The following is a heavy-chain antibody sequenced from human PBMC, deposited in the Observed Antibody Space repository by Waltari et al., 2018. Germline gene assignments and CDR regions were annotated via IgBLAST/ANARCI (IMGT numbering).Heavy chain of an antibody. V-gene: IGHV3-23*04. CDR1: GLPFSSKA. Sequence: EVQLVESGGGLVQPGGSLSRPCAASGLPFSSKAMSWVGKAPGKGLEWVSAISGSGGSTYYADSVKGRFTISRDNSKNTLYLQMNSLRAEDTAVYYCAKAGALYYYYMDVWGKGTTVTVSS. CDR3: AKAGALYYYYMDV. CDR2: ISGSGGST. J-gene: IGHJ6*03. D-gene: IGHD3-10*01.